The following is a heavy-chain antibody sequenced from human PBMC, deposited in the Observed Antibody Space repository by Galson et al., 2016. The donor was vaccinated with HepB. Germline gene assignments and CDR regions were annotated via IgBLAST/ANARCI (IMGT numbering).Heavy chain of an antibody. Sequence: TLSLTCTVSGVSITSVGYYWSWIRQPPGKGLEWIGSIHHTGSSNYNASLNSRVTISMDKSTTHFSLRLSSVTAADTAVYYCARGSGRWFGELTDAFDPWGQGTLVTVAS. CDR2: IHHTGSS. D-gene: IGHD3-10*01. J-gene: IGHJ3*01. CDR1: GVSITSVGYY. V-gene: IGHV4-31*03. CDR3: ARGSGRWFGELTDAFDP.